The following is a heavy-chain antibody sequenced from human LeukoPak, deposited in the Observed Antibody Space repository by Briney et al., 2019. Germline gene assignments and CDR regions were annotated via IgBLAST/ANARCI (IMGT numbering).Heavy chain of an antibody. Sequence: GGSLRLSCAASGFTVSSNYMSWVPQAPGEGLEWVSVIYSGGSSYYSDSVKGRFTIPRNNSKNTLYLQMNSLRAEDTAVYYCPRGKKYYYYYYMDVWGKGTTVTISS. J-gene: IGHJ6*03. CDR2: IYSGGSS. V-gene: IGHV3-53*01. CDR3: PRGKKYYYYYYMDV. CDR1: GFTVSSNY.